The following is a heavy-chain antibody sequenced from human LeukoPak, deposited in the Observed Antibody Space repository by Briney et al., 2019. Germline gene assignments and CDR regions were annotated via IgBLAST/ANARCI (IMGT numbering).Heavy chain of an antibody. V-gene: IGHV3-30*02. D-gene: IGHD1-7*01. Sequence: PGGSLRLSCATSEFTFSAYPMHWIRQAPGRGLEWVAFVRYGGNIKYYADSVKGRFTISRDNSKNTLYLQMNSLRPEDTAVYYCTKDLGTECNIFDYWRQGTLVTVSS. J-gene: IGHJ4*02. CDR3: TKDLGTECNIFDY. CDR1: EFTFSAYP. CDR2: VRYGGNIK.